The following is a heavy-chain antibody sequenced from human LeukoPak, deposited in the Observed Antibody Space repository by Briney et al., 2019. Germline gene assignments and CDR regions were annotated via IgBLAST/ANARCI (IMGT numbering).Heavy chain of an antibody. Sequence: SETLSLTCTVSGGSISSYYWSWIRQPPGKGLEWIGYFYYSGSTNYNPSLKSRVTISVDTSKNQFSLKLSSVTAADTAVYYCARTTEAHSWRTRYYDYYMYVWGKGTTVTVSS. CDR3: ARTTEAHSWRTRYYDYYMYV. CDR2: FYYSGST. J-gene: IGHJ6*03. D-gene: IGHD6-13*01. CDR1: GGSISSYY. V-gene: IGHV4-59*01.